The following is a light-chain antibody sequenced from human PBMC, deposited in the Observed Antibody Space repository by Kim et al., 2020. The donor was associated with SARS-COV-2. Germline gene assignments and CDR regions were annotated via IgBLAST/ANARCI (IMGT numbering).Light chain of an antibody. V-gene: IGLV2-14*03. Sequence: GESITSTCGGTSSDVGAANCVSWYQHLPGKAPKVMIYSVAERPSGVSDRFSGSKSGSTASLTISGLQAEDEADYYCLSFTDINTWVFGGGTQLTVL. CDR1: SSDVGAANC. CDR3: LSFTDINTWV. CDR2: SVA. J-gene: IGLJ3*02.